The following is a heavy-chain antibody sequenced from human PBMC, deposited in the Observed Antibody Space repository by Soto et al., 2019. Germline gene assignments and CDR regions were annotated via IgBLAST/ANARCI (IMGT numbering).Heavy chain of an antibody. CDR2: INHSGST. CDR1: GGSFIGYY. CDR3: ARSGYYLYYYYGMDV. D-gene: IGHD3-3*01. V-gene: IGHV4-34*01. Sequence: SETLSLTCAVYGGSFIGYYWSWIRQPPGKGLEWIGEINHSGSTNYNPSLKSRVTISVDTSKNQFSLKLSSVTAADTAVYYCARSGYYLYYYYGMDVWGQGTTVTVSS. J-gene: IGHJ6*02.